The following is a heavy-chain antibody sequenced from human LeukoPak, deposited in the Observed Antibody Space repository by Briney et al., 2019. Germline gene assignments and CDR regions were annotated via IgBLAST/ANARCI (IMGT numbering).Heavy chain of an antibody. J-gene: IGHJ2*01. CDR2: IRYDGSNK. CDR1: GFTFSSYG. D-gene: IGHD4-17*01. CDR3: ATDYGDYVPWYFDL. Sequence: GSLRLSCAASGFTFSSYGMHWVRQAPGKGLEWVAFIRYDGSNKYYADSVKGRFTISRDNSKNTLYLQMNSLRAEDTAVYYCATDYGDYVPWYFDLWGRGTLVTVSS. V-gene: IGHV3-30*02.